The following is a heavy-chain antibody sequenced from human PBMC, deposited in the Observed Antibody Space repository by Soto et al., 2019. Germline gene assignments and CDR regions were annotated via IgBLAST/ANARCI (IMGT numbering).Heavy chain of an antibody. CDR3: ATDPGAARHLDY. CDR2: FDPEDGET. J-gene: IGHJ4*01. Sequence: SVKVSCKVPGYTLTELSMHWVRQAPGKGFEWMGGFDPEDGETIYAQKFQGRVTLMEDTSTETAYMELSSLRSEDTAVYYCATDPGAARHLDYWRHGIL. CDR1: GYTLTELS. D-gene: IGHD6-6*01. V-gene: IGHV1-24*01.